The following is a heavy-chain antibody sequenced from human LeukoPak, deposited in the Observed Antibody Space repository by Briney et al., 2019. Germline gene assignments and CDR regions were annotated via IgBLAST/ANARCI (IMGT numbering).Heavy chain of an antibody. Sequence: PGGSLRLSCAASGFTFSSYGMHWVRQAPGKGLEWVAFIRYDGSNKYYAGSVKGRFTISRDNSKNTLYLQMNSLRAEDTAVYYCAKDLGATSAEYFQHWGQGTLVTVSS. CDR2: IRYDGSNK. CDR1: GFTFSSYG. J-gene: IGHJ1*01. CDR3: AKDLGATSAEYFQH. V-gene: IGHV3-30*02. D-gene: IGHD1-26*01.